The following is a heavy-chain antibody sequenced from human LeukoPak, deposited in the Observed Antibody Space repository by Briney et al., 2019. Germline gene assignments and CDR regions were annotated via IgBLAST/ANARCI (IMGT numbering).Heavy chain of an antibody. J-gene: IGHJ6*04. V-gene: IGHV4-31*03. D-gene: IGHD6-13*01. CDR1: GGSISSGGYY. CDR2: IYYSGST. CDR3: AREALVWGYYYYGMDV. Sequence: PSQTLSLTCTVSGGSISSGGYYWSWIRQHPGKGLEWIGYIYYSGSTYYNPSLKSRVTISVDTSKNQFSLKLSSVTAADTAVYYCAREALVWGYYYYGMDVWGKGTRSPSPQ.